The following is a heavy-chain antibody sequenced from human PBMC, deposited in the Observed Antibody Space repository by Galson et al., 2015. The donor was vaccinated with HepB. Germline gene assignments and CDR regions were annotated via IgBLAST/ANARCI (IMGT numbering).Heavy chain of an antibody. Sequence: SLRLSCAASGFTFSSYAMHWVRQAPGKGLEWVAVISYDGSNKYYADSVKGRFTISRDNSKNTLYLQMNSLRAEDTAVYYCARKSKGDTAMVTHFDYWGQGTLVTVSS. J-gene: IGHJ4*02. CDR2: ISYDGSNK. CDR3: ARKSKGDTAMVTHFDY. D-gene: IGHD5-18*01. V-gene: IGHV3-30-3*01. CDR1: GFTFSSYA.